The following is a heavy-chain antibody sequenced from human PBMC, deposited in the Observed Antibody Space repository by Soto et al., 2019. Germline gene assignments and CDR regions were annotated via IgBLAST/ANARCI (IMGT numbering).Heavy chain of an antibody. CDR3: GSCPPAMVDLII. V-gene: IGHV4-59*02. Sequence: PSETLSLTCTVSGGSVSSYSWTWVRQPPGKGLEWIGSVYYSGSTHYNPSLKSRVTISLDTSKNQFSLKLTSVTAADTPMYFCGSCPPAMVDLIIWGQGTLVNVSS. CDR1: GGSVSSYS. CDR2: VYYSGST. J-gene: IGHJ4*02. D-gene: IGHD5-18*01.